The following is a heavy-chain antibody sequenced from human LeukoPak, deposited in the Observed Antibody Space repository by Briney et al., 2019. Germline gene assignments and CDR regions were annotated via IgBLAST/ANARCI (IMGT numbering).Heavy chain of an antibody. D-gene: IGHD2-2*03. V-gene: IGHV1-18*01. CDR2: ISAYNGNT. CDR3: ARMDIVVVPAAGPNWFDP. CDR1: GYTFTSYG. J-gene: IGHJ5*02. Sequence: GASVKVSCKASGYTFTSYGISWVRQAPGQGLEWMGWISAYNGNTNYAQKLQGRVTMTTDTSTSTAYMELRSLRSDDTAVYYCARMDIVVVPAAGPNWFDPWGQGTLVTVSS.